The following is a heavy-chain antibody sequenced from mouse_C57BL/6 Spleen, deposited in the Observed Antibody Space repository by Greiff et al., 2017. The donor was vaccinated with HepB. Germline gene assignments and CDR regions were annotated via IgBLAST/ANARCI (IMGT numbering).Heavy chain of an antibody. D-gene: IGHD2-5*01. CDR1: GFTFSDYG. J-gene: IGHJ2*01. CDR3: ARQTYYSNYAFDY. Sequence: DVKLVESGGGLVKPGGSLKLSCAASGFTFSDYGMHWVRQAPEKGLEWVAYISSGSSTIYYADTVKGRFTISRDNAKNTLFLQMTSLSSEDTAMYYCARQTYYSNYAFDYWGQGTTLTVSS. V-gene: IGHV5-17*01. CDR2: ISSGSSTI.